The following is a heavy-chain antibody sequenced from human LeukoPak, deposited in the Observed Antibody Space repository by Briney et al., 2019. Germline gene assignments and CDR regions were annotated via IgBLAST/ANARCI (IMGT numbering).Heavy chain of an antibody. D-gene: IGHD6-13*01. CDR1: GVSFSGYS. CDR2: ISPSGAT. Sequence: PSETLSLTCAVYGVSFSGYSWTWIRQPPGKGLEWIGEISPSGATDYSPSLKSRVTISIDTSKNQFSLNLNPVTAADTAVYYCARAIPGTRYWGQGTLVTVSS. CDR3: ARAIPGTRY. J-gene: IGHJ4*02. V-gene: IGHV4-34*01.